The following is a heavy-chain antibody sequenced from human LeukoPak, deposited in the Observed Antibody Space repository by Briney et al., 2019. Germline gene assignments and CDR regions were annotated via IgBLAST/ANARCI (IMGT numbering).Heavy chain of an antibody. J-gene: IGHJ4*02. CDR2: IYHSGST. CDR1: GGSISSSTFY. D-gene: IGHD3-22*01. CDR3: ARLFSGYYDSSGYYPQWP. V-gene: IGHV4-39*07. Sequence: PLETLSLTCTVSGGSISSSTFYWGWIRQPPGKGLEWIGSIYHSGSTYYNPSLKSRVTISVDTSKNQFSLKLSSVTAADTAVYYCARLFSGYYDSSGYYPQWPWGQGTLVTVSS.